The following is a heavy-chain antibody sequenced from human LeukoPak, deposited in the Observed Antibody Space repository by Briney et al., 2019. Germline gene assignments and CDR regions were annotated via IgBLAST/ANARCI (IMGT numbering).Heavy chain of an antibody. CDR2: IRYDGSNK. V-gene: IGHV3-30*02. D-gene: IGHD6-19*01. CDR1: GFTFISYG. CDR3: AKDVVGQQWLENY. J-gene: IGHJ4*02. Sequence: GGSLRLSCAASGFTFISYGMHWVRQAPGKGLEWVAFIRYDGSNKYYADSVKGRFTISRDNSKNTLYLQMKSLRAEDTAVYYCAKDVVGQQWLENYWGQGTLVTVSS.